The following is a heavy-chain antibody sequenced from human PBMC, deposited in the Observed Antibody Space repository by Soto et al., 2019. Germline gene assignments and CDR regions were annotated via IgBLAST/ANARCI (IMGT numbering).Heavy chain of an antibody. J-gene: IGHJ4*02. CDR2: IYYSGST. CDR3: ARGDSSGWPVDY. D-gene: IGHD6-19*01. V-gene: IGHV4-59*01. Sequence: PSETLSLTCTVSGGSISSYYWSWIRQPPGRGLEWIGYIYYSGSTNYNPSLKSRVTISVDTSKNQFSLKLSSVTAADTAVYYCARGDSSGWPVDYWGQGTLVTVSS. CDR1: GGSISSYY.